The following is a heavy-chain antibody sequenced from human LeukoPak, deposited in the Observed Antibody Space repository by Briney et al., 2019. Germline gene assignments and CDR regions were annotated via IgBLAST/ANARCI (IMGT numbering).Heavy chain of an antibody. CDR3: ARRYTYAGGFDY. Sequence: GESLKIACKGSGYSFTRYWIGWVRQMPGKGLEWMGFVYAGDSETRYRPSFQGQVTFSVDKSLTTAYLQWSSLRASDTAMYYCARRYTYAGGFDYWGQGTLVTVSS. J-gene: IGHJ4*02. CDR2: VYAGDSET. D-gene: IGHD5-18*01. V-gene: IGHV5-51*01. CDR1: GYSFTRYW.